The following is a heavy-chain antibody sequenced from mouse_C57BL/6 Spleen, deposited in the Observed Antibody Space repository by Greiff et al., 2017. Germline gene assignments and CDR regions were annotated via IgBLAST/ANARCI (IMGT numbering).Heavy chain of an antibody. CDR2: IYPGDGDT. CDR1: GYAFSSSW. J-gene: IGHJ3*01. D-gene: IGHD1-1*01. Sequence: VQLQQSGPELVKPGASVKISCKASGYAFSSSWMNWVKQRPGKGLEWIGRIYPGDGDTNYNGKFKGKATLTADKSSSTAYMQLSSLTSEDSAVYFCAREDYYYGSSYEGAWCAYWGQGSLVTVSA. V-gene: IGHV1-82*01. CDR3: AREDYYYGSSYEGAWCAY.